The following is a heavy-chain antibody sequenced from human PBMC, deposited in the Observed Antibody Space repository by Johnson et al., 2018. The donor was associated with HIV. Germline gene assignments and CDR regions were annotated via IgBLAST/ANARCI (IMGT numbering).Heavy chain of an antibody. CDR3: TTGVFHAFDM. CDR1: GFSVSNTY. D-gene: IGHD3-10*01. CDR2: IVSDVSSA. J-gene: IGHJ3*02. V-gene: IGHV3-74*02. Sequence: VQLVESGGGLVQSGGSLRLSCGASGFSVSNTYMNWVRQAPGQGLVWVSRIVSDVSSAIYTDSVTGRFTISRDNTKNTVYLQMNSLRAEDTAVYYCTTGVFHAFDMWGQGTMVTVSS.